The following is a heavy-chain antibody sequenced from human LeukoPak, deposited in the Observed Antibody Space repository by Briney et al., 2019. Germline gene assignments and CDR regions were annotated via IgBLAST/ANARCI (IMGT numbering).Heavy chain of an antibody. D-gene: IGHD2-21*02. CDR1: GLSFNTSW. CDR2: IKQDGSEI. CDR3: AGGDNFDS. V-gene: IGHV3-7*01. J-gene: IGHJ4*02. Sequence: GGSLRLSCEVSGLSFNTSWMYWVRQAPGKGLEWVANIKQDGSEIYYVDSVKGRFTISRDNAKNSLYLQMNSLRAEDTAVYYCAGGDNFDSWGQGTLVTVSS.